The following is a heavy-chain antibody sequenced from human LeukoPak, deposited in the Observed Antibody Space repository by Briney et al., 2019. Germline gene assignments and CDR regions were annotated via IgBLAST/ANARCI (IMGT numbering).Heavy chain of an antibody. CDR3: AHLPEGGYSYGLFDP. V-gene: IGHV3-23*01. CDR1: GFTFSSYA. Sequence: PGGSLRLSCAASGFTFSSYAMSWVRQAPGKGLEWVSAISGSGGSTYYADSVKGRFTISRDNSKNTLYLQMNSLRAEDTAVYYCAHLPEGGYSYGLFDPWGQGTLVTVSS. J-gene: IGHJ5*02. CDR2: ISGSGGST. D-gene: IGHD5-18*01.